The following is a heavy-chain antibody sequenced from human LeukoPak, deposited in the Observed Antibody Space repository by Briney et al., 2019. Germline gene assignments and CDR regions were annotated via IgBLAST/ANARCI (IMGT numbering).Heavy chain of an antibody. D-gene: IGHD4-11*01. CDR1: GFTFSSYG. J-gene: IGHJ5*02. Sequence: GGSLRLSCAASGFTFSSYGMHWVRQAPGKGLEWVAVISYDGSNKYYADSVKGRFTISRDNSKNTLYLQMNSLRAEDTAVYYCANLDYFDPWGQGTLVTVSS. V-gene: IGHV3-30*18. CDR3: ANLDYFDP. CDR2: ISYDGSNK.